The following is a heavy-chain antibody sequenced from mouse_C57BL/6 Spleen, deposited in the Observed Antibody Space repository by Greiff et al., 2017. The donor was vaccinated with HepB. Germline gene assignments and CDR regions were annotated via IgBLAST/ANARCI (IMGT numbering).Heavy chain of an antibody. Sequence: EVHLVESGGGLVKPGGSLKLSCAASGFTFSSYAMSWVRQTPEKRLEWVATISDGGSYTYYPDNVKGRFTISRDNAKNNLYLQMSHLKSEDTAMYYCARDTTVVPFAYWGQGTLVTVSA. CDR2: ISDGGSYT. CDR3: ARDTTVVPFAY. V-gene: IGHV5-4*01. J-gene: IGHJ3*01. CDR1: GFTFSSYA. D-gene: IGHD1-1*01.